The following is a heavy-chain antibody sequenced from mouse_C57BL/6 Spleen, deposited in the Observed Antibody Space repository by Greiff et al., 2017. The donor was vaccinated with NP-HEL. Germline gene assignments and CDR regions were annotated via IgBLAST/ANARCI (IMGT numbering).Heavy chain of an antibody. Sequence: QVQLKQPGAELVKPGASVKLSCKASGYTFTSYWMHWVKQRPGRGLEWIGRIDPNSGGTKYNEKFKSKATLTVDKPSSTAYMQLSSLTSEDSAVYYCARVRDPGTEFAYWGQGTLVTVSA. V-gene: IGHV1-72*01. CDR3: ARVRDPGTEFAY. J-gene: IGHJ3*01. CDR2: IDPNSGGT. D-gene: IGHD4-1*01. CDR1: GYTFTSYW.